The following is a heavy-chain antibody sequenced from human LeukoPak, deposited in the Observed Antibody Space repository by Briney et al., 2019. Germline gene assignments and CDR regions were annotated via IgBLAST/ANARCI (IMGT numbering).Heavy chain of an antibody. J-gene: IGHJ4*02. CDR2: IYYSGST. Sequence: SETLSLTCTVSGGSISSYYWSWIRQPPGKGLEWIGYIYYSGSTNYNPSLKSRVTISVNTSKNQFSLKLSSVTAAGTAVYYCAGRRTYYYDSSGYYLLRYWGQGTLVTVSS. CDR1: GGSISSYY. V-gene: IGHV4-59*01. CDR3: AGRRTYYYDSSGYYLLRY. D-gene: IGHD3-22*01.